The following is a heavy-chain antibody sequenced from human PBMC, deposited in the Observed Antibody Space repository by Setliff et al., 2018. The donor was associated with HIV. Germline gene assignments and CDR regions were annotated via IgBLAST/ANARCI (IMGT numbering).Heavy chain of an antibody. CDR1: GGSISSSSYY. CDR3: AREIYGGNSRPFDY. J-gene: IGHJ4*02. CDR2: IYYNGDT. V-gene: IGHV4-61*01. D-gene: IGHD4-17*01. Sequence: LSLTCTVSGGSISSSSYYWNWIRQSPGKGLEWIGYIYYNGDTNYNPTLNSRGTISVDTSKNQFSLKLTSVTAADTAVYYCAREIYGGNSRPFDYWGPGTLVTAPQ.